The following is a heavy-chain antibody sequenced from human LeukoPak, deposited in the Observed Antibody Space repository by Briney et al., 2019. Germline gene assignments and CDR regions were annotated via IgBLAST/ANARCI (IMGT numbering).Heavy chain of an antibody. D-gene: IGHD3-10*01. Sequence: SETLSLTCAVYGGSFSGYYWSWIRQPPGKGLEWIGEINHSGSTNYNPSLKSRVTISVDTSKNQFSLKLSSVIAADTAVYYCARAKVRGVIITSYYFDYWGQGTLVTVSS. V-gene: IGHV4-34*01. CDR1: GGSFSGYY. J-gene: IGHJ4*02. CDR3: ARAKVRGVIITSYYFDY. CDR2: INHSGST.